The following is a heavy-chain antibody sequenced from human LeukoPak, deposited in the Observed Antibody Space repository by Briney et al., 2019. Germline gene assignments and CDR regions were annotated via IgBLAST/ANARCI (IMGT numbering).Heavy chain of an antibody. V-gene: IGHV4-59*08. CDR1: GGSISSYY. CDR3: ARRVAVAGIPGWFDP. J-gene: IGHJ5*02. CDR2: IYYSGST. D-gene: IGHD6-19*01. Sequence: PSETLSLTCTVSGGSISSYYWSWIRQPPGKGLEWIGYIYYSGSTNYNPSLKSRVTISVDTSKNQFSLKLSSVTAADTAVYYCARRVAVAGIPGWFDPWGQGTLVTVSS.